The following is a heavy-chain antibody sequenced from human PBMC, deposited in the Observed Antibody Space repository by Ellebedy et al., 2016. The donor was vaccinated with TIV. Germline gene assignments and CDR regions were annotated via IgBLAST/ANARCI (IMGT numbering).Heavy chain of an antibody. CDR1: GGTFSSYA. V-gene: IGHV1-69*06. CDR2: IIPIFGTA. J-gene: IGHJ2*01. CDR3: ARTGGELLDWYFDL. Sequence: AASVKVSCKASGGTFSSYAISWVRQAPGQGLEWMGGIIPIFGTANHAQKFQGRVTITADKSTSTAYMELSSLRSEDTAVYYCARTGGELLDWYFDLWGRGTLVTVSS. D-gene: IGHD1-26*01.